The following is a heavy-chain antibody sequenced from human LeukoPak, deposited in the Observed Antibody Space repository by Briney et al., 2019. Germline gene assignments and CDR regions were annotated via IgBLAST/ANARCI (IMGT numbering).Heavy chain of an antibody. Sequence: PGGSLRLSCAVSGFTFSSHLMHWVRQAPGKGLEWVAVILYDGSEKYYADSVTGRFTISRDNPKNTLYLQMNSLRAEDTAVYYCARERGRVGAYDYWGQGTLVTVSS. CDR2: ILYDGSEK. J-gene: IGHJ4*02. D-gene: IGHD1-26*01. CDR1: GFTFSSHL. CDR3: ARERGRVGAYDY. V-gene: IGHV3-30-3*01.